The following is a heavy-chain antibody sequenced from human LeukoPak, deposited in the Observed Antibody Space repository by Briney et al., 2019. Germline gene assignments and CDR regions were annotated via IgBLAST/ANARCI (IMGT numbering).Heavy chain of an antibody. D-gene: IGHD3-10*01. J-gene: IGHJ4*02. CDR3: AKRGLPDY. V-gene: IGHV3-53*01. CDR1: GFTVSSNY. CDR2: IYSGGST. Sequence: GGSLRLSCAASGFTVSSNYMSWVRQAPGKGLEWVSVIYSGGSTYYADSVTGRFSISRDNSKNTLYVQMNSLRAEDTAVYYCAKRGLPDYWGQGTLVTVSS.